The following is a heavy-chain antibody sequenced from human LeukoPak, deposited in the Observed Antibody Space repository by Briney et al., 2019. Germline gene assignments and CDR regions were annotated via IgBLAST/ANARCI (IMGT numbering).Heavy chain of an antibody. V-gene: IGHV1-2*02. Sequence: ASVKVSCKASGYTFTNYGISWVRQAPGQGLEWMGWINPNSGGTNYAQKFQGRVTMTRDTSISTAYMELSRLRSDDTAVYYCARVGWEMGFDPWGQGTLVTVSS. CDR2: INPNSGGT. CDR3: ARVGWEMGFDP. J-gene: IGHJ5*02. D-gene: IGHD1-26*01. CDR1: GYTFTNYG.